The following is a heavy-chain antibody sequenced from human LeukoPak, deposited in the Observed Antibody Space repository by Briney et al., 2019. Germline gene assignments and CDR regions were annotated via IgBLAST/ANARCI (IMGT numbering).Heavy chain of an antibody. D-gene: IGHD6-13*01. V-gene: IGHV5-51*01. CDR1: GXSFTSYC. CDR2: IYPGDSDT. J-gene: IGHJ5*02. CDR3: ARSIAAAPWDWFDP. Sequence: GEALKISFKGSGXSFTSYCIGWVRQMPGKGLEWRGIIYPGDSDTRYSPSFQGQVTISADKSISTAYLQWSSLKASDTAMYYCARSIAAAPWDWFDPWGQGTLVTVSS.